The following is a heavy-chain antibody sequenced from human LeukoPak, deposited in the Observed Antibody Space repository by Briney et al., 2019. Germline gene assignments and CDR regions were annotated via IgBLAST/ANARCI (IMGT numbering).Heavy chain of an antibody. Sequence: SVKVSCKASGGTFSSYTISWVRQAPGQGLEWMGRISAVIGITNYAQKFQGRVTITADKSTSTAYMELSSLRSEDTAVYYCAKADCSSTSCLMGGRYYYGLDVWGQGTTVTVSS. V-gene: IGHV1-69*02. CDR1: GGTFSSYT. CDR3: AKADCSSTSCLMGGRYYYGLDV. D-gene: IGHD2-2*01. CDR2: ISAVIGIT. J-gene: IGHJ6*02.